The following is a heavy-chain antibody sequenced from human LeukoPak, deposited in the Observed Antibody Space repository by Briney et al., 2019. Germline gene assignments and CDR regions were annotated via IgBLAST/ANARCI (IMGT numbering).Heavy chain of an antibody. J-gene: IGHJ4*02. V-gene: IGHV4-59*01. CDR3: ARGSPYGDADY. CDR2: IYYSGST. D-gene: IGHD4-17*01. Sequence: SETLSLTCTVSGGSISSYYWSWIRQPPGKGLEWIGYIYYSGSTNYNPSLKSRVTISVDTSKNQFSLKLSSVTAADTAVYYCARGSPYGDADYWGQGTLVTVSS. CDR1: GGSISSYY.